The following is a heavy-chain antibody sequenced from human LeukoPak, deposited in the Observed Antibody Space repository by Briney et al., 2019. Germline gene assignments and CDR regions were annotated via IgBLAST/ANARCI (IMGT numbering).Heavy chain of an antibody. J-gene: IGHJ4*02. Sequence: PGGSLRLSCAASGFIFSNYGMHWVRQAPSKGLEWVALIWFDGTNKYYADSVKGRFTISRDNSNNTLYLQMNSLRVEDTAIYYCARQTTVATDCWGQGTLVTVSS. CDR2: IWFDGTNK. V-gene: IGHV3-33*01. CDR1: GFIFSNYG. D-gene: IGHD4-23*01. CDR3: ARQTTVATDC.